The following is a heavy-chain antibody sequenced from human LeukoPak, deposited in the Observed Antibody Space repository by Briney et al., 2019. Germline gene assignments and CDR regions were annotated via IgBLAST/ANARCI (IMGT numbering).Heavy chain of an antibody. CDR2: IIPIFGTA. Sequence: SVKVSCKASGGTFSSYAISWVRQAPGQGLEWMGGIIPIFGTANYAQKFQGRVTITADESTSTAYMELSSLRSEDTAVYYCARDETPTNGYDSYDFWGQGTLVTVST. CDR1: GGTFSSYA. J-gene: IGHJ4*02. CDR3: ARDETPTNGYDSYDF. V-gene: IGHV1-69*13. D-gene: IGHD5-12*01.